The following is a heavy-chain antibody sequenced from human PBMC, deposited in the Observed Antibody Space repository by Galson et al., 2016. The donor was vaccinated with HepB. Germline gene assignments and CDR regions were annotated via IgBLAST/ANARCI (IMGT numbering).Heavy chain of an antibody. J-gene: IGHJ4*02. D-gene: IGHD6-19*01. V-gene: IGHV1-18*04. CDR3: ARSSTGWSLDY. Sequence: SVKVSCKASGYTFTSYGVSWVRQAPGQGLEWMGWISGYNGDAHYAQTLQGRVTMTTDTSTSTLYMGLRSLESDDTAVYFCARSSTGWSLDYWGQGTLVTVSS. CDR2: ISGYNGDA. CDR1: GYTFTSYG.